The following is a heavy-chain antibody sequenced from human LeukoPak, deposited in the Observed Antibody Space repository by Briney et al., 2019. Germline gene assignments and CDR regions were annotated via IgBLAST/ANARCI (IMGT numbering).Heavy chain of an antibody. CDR3: ASDIVVVPAAIGSAFDI. D-gene: IGHD2-2*02. V-gene: IGHV3-21*01. CDR2: ISSSSSYI. Sequence: PGGSLRLSCAASGFTFSSYSMNWVRQAPGKGLECVSSISSSSSYIYYADSVKGRFTISRDNAKNSLYLQMNSLRAEDTAVYYCASDIVVVPAAIGSAFDIWGQGTMVTVSS. J-gene: IGHJ3*02. CDR1: GFTFSSYS.